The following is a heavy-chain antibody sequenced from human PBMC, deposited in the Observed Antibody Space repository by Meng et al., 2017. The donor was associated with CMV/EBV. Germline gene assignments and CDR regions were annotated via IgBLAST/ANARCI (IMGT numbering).Heavy chain of an antibody. CDR3: ARHYSGWSYYFDH. Sequence: SDTLSLTCIVSGGSISSYYWSWIRQPPGKGLEWIGYIYYSGSTNYNPSLKSRVTISVDTSKNQFSLKLSSVTAADTAVYYCARHYSGWSYYFDHWGQGTLVTVSS. CDR2: IYYSGST. D-gene: IGHD6-19*01. J-gene: IGHJ4*02. V-gene: IGHV4-59*07. CDR1: GGSISSYY.